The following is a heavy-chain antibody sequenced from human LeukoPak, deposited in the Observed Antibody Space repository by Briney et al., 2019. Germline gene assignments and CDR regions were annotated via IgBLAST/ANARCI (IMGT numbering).Heavy chain of an antibody. D-gene: IGHD5-24*01. V-gene: IGHV1-69*06. Sequence: ASVKVSCKASGGTFNSYAISWVRQAPGQGLEWMGGIIPIFGTTNYARKFRGRVTLTADKSTRTAYMELSSLRSEDTAVYYCARGEDAYNSDFWGQGTLVTVSS. J-gene: IGHJ4*02. CDR1: GGTFNSYA. CDR3: ARGEDAYNSDF. CDR2: IIPIFGTT.